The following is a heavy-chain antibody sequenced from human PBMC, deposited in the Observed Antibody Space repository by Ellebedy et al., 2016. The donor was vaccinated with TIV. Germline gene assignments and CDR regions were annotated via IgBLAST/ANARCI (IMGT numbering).Heavy chain of an antibody. J-gene: IGHJ6*03. CDR1: GFTFSSYA. V-gene: IGHV3-23*01. CDR2: ISGSGGST. Sequence: GESLKISXAASGFTFSSYAMSWVRQAPGKGLEWVSAISGSGGSTYYADSVKGRFTISRDNSKNTLYLQMNSLRAEDTAVYYCAKADLGGAGAYYYYYMDVWGKGTTVTVSS. CDR3: AKADLGGAGAYYYYYMDV. D-gene: IGHD1-26*01.